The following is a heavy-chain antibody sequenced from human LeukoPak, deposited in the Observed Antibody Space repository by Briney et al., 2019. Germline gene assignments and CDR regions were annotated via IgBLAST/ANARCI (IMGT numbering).Heavy chain of an antibody. V-gene: IGHV4-59*01. D-gene: IGHD6-25*01. Sequence: SETLSLTCTVSGGSISSYYWSWIRQPPGKGLEWIGYIYSSGSTDYNPSLKSRVTISVDTSKNQFSLKLSSVTAADTAVYYCARVRRSGYVGKTYNWFDPWGQGTLVTVSS. CDR3: ARVRRSGYVGKTYNWFDP. CDR2: IYSSGST. CDR1: GGSISSYY. J-gene: IGHJ5*02.